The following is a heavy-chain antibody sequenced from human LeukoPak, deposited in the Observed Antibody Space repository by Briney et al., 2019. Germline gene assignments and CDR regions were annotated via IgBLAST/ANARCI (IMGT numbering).Heavy chain of an antibody. Sequence: SETLSLTCTVSGYSISSGYYWGWIRQPPGKGLEWIGSIYHSGSTYYNPSLKSRVTISVDTSKNQFSLKLSSVTAADTAVYYCARVRLQDWFDPWGQGTLVTVSS. CDR1: GYSISSGYY. CDR3: ARVRLQDWFDP. CDR2: IYHSGST. V-gene: IGHV4-38-2*02. J-gene: IGHJ5*02. D-gene: IGHD4-17*01.